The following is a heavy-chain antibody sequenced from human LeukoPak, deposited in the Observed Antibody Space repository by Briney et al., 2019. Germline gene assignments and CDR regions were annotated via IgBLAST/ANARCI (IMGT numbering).Heavy chain of an antibody. J-gene: IGHJ6*03. CDR3: TRGAAGTDYYYYYYMDV. V-gene: IGHV3-23*01. D-gene: IGHD6-19*01. CDR1: GFTFSSYA. CDR2: ISGSGGST. Sequence: GGSLRLSCAASGFTFSSYAMSWVRQAPGKGLGWVSAISGSGGSTYYADSVKGRFTISRDNSKNTLYLQMNSLRAEDTAVYYCTRGAAGTDYYYYYYMDVWGKGTTVTVSS.